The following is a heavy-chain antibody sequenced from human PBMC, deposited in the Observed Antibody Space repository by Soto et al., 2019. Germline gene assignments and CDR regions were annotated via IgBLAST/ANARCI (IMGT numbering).Heavy chain of an antibody. CDR1: GFTVSSSA. D-gene: IGHD3-10*01. CDR2: IVFGSGDT. J-gene: IGHJ4*02. V-gene: IGHV1-58*01. CDR3: AADYGAVTTFFY. Sequence: QMQLEQSGPEVKKPGTSVKVSCKASGFTVSSSAVQWVRQARGQRLEWIGWIVFGSGDTKYAQRFQERLTINRDMSTDTAYLELSSLRSEDTAVYYCAADYGAVTTFFYWGQGTLVAVSS.